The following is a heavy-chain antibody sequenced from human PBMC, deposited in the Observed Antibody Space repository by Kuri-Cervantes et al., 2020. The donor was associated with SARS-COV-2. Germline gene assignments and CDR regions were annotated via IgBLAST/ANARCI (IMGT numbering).Heavy chain of an antibody. CDR2: ISASNGNT. Sequence: ASVKVSCKASGYTFTSYYMHWVRQAPGQGLEWMGWISASNGNTNYAQSLQGRVTITTYSSTSTAYLELRNLRSDDTAVYHCARAGAEVTSHFDYWGQGTLVTVSS. D-gene: IGHD2-21*02. J-gene: IGHJ4*02. CDR1: GYTFTSYY. CDR3: ARAGAEVTSHFDY. V-gene: IGHV1-18*04.